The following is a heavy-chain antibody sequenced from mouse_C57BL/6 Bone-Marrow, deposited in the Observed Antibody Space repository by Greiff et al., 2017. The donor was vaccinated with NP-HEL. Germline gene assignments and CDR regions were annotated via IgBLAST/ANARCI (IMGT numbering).Heavy chain of an antibody. CDR3: ARMYSPGIMDY. D-gene: IGHD2-12*01. CDR1: GFSLSTFGMG. J-gene: IGHJ4*01. V-gene: IGHV8-6*01. Sequence: QVTLKVSGPGILQPSQTLSLTCSFSGFSLSTFGMGVSWIRQPSGKDLEWLAHLYWDDDKHYNPSLKSQLRISKVTSNNQLFLKITTVDTVDTATYYCARMYSPGIMDYWGQGTSVTVSS. CDR2: LYWDDDK.